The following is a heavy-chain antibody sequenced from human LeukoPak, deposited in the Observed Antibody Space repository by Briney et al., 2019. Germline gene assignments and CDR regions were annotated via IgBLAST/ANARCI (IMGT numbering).Heavy chain of an antibody. D-gene: IGHD6-19*01. CDR3: AASGAGIAVFDL. Sequence: GASVKVSCKASGFTFTSSAMQWVRQARGQRLEWIGWIVVGSGNTNYAQKFQERVTITRDMSTSTAYMELSSLRSEDTAVYYCAASGAGIAVFDLWGRGTLVTVSS. CDR1: GFTFTSSA. CDR2: IVVGSGNT. V-gene: IGHV1-58*02. J-gene: IGHJ2*01.